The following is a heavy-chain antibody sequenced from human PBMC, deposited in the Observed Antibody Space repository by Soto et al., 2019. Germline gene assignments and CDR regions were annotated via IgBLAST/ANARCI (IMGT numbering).Heavy chain of an antibody. CDR3: ASSKMGLISVLET. CDR2: IPYSGGP. CDR1: CDSIRSYF. V-gene: IGHV4-59*01. J-gene: IGHJ5*02. Sequence: PSETLSLTCNVSCDSIRSYFWSWVRQPPGKGLEWIGYIPYSGGPTYNPSLKSRVTISIDTSKKQFSLKMTSVTAADTAVYYCASSKMGLISVLETWGQGTLVTVSS. D-gene: IGHD3-10*01.